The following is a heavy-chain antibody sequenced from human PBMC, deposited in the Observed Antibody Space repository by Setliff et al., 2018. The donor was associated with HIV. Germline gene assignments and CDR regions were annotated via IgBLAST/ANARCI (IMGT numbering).Heavy chain of an antibody. D-gene: IGHD3-10*01. CDR2: MHYNGKI. J-gene: IGHJ6*02. Sequence: KASETLSLTCTVSGVSLSSESYYWGWVRQPPGKGLEWVGSMHYNGKIFYNPSLRSRVTIFVDSSKNELSLGLKSVTAADTAVYYCARDQLAMVRRNGMDVWGQGTTVTVSS. CDR3: ARDQLAMVRRNGMDV. CDR1: GVSLSSESYY. V-gene: IGHV4-39*02.